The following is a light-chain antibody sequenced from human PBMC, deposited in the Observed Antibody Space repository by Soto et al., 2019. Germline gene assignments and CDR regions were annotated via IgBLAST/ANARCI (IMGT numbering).Light chain of an antibody. CDR1: NSNIGTYT. Sequence: QSVLTQPPSASGTPGQRVIISCSGSNSNIGTYTVNWYQQLPGTAPKLLIYTDYQRPSGVPDRFSGSKSGTSASLAISGLQSEDEADYYCASWDDILSGGVFGGGTKLTVL. V-gene: IGLV1-44*01. J-gene: IGLJ3*02. CDR3: ASWDDILSGGV. CDR2: TDY.